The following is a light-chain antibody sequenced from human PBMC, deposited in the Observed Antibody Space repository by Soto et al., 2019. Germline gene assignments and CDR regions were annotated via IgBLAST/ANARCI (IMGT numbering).Light chain of an antibody. CDR2: QAS. V-gene: IGKV1-5*03. CDR1: QSISNW. Sequence: DIQMTQSPSTLSASVGDRVTITCRASQSISNWLAWYQQKPGKAPKLLIYQASSLETGVSSRFSGSASETEFTLSISSLQPDDFATYYCQQYKDCSGWTFGQGTKVEFK. CDR3: QQYKDCSGWT. J-gene: IGKJ1*01.